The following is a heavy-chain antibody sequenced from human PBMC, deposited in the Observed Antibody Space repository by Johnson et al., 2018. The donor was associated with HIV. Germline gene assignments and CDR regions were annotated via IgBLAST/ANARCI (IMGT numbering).Heavy chain of an antibody. D-gene: IGHD5-24*01. V-gene: IGHV3-11*04. CDR2: ISSSGSTI. Sequence: QVQLVESGGGVVQPGRSLRLSCAASGFTFSDYYMSWIRQAPGKGLEWVSYISSSGSTIYYADSVKGRFTISRDNSKNTLYLQMGSLRAEDMAVYYCARGGLEMAFDIWGQGTMVTVSS. J-gene: IGHJ3*02. CDR3: ARGGLEMAFDI. CDR1: GFTFSDYY.